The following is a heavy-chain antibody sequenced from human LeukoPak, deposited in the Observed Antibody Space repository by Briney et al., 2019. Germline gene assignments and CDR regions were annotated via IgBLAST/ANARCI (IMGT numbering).Heavy chain of an antibody. V-gene: IGHV3-30*04. Sequence: PGGSLRLSCAASGFTFSSYAMHWVRQAPGKGLEWVAVISYDGSNKYYADSVKGRFTISRDNSKNTLYLQMNSLRAEDTAVYYCARADGSYSPHDYWGQGTLVTVSS. CDR3: ARADGSYSPHDY. CDR1: GFTFSSYA. D-gene: IGHD1-26*01. J-gene: IGHJ4*02. CDR2: ISYDGSNK.